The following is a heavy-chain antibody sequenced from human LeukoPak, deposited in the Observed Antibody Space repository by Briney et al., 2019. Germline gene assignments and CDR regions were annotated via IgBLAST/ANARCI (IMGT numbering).Heavy chain of an antibody. CDR2: INPSGDNT. D-gene: IGHD3-9*01. V-gene: IGHV1-46*01. CDR3: ATRVLRYFDLQRAFDI. CDR1: GYTFTSYY. Sequence: ASVKVSCKASGYTFTSYYMHWVRQAPGQGLEWMGIINPSGDNTNYAQKFQGRVSMTRDTSTSTVYMELSSLRSEDTAVYYCATRVLRYFDLQRAFDIWGQGTMVTVSS. J-gene: IGHJ3*02.